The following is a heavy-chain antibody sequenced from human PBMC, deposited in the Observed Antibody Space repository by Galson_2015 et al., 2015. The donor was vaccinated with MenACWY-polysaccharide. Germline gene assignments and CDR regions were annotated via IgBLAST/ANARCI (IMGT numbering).Heavy chain of an antibody. CDR3: ARPNLYCSGGSCYLGWFDP. D-gene: IGHD2-15*01. V-gene: IGHV4-59*08. CDR2: IYYSGST. J-gene: IGHJ5*02. Sequence: ETLSLTCTVSGGSISSYYWSWIRQPPGKGLEWIGYIYYSGSTNYNPTLKSRVTISVDTSKNQFSLKLSSVTAADTAVYYCARPNLYCSGGSCYLGWFDPWGQGTLVTVSS. CDR1: GGSISSYY.